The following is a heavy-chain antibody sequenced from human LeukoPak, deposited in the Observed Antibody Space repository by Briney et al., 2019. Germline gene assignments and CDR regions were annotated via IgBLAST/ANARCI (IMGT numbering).Heavy chain of an antibody. CDR2: IYPGDSDT. V-gene: IGHV5-51*01. D-gene: IGHD3-3*01. CDR1: GYIFTSYW. Sequence: GESLKISCKGSGYIFTSYWIGWVRQMPGKGLEWMGIIYPGDSDTRYSPSFQGQVTIAADKSISTAYLQWSSLKASDTAMHYCAKRVSTLDYDFWSGSMDVWGKGTTVTVSS. CDR3: AKRVSTLDYDFWSGSMDV. J-gene: IGHJ6*03.